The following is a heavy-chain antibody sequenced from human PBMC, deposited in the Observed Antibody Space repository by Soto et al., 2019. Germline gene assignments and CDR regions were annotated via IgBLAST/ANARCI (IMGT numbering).Heavy chain of an antibody. CDR1: GGSISSYY. D-gene: IGHD3-3*01. CDR2: IYYSGST. CDR3: ARTITIFDPEKIDCGMDV. V-gene: IGHV4-59*01. J-gene: IGHJ6*02. Sequence: SETLSLTCTVSGGSISSYYWSWIRQPPGKGLEWIGYIYYSGSTNYNPSLKSRVTISVDTSKNQFSLKLSSVTAADTAVYYCARTITIFDPEKIDCGMDVWGQGTTVTVSS.